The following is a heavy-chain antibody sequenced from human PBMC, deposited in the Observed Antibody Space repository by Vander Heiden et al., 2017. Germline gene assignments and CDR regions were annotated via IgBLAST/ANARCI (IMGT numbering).Heavy chain of an antibody. Sequence: SGFTFSDHYMDWVRQAPGKGLEWVGRIRNKANSYTTEYAASVKGRFTISRDDLKKSLYLQMNSLKTEDTAVYYCARGGPYRAFDYWGQGTLVTVSS. CDR1: GFTFSDHY. V-gene: IGHV3-72*01. CDR3: ARGGPYRAFDY. J-gene: IGHJ4*02. CDR2: IRNKANSYTT.